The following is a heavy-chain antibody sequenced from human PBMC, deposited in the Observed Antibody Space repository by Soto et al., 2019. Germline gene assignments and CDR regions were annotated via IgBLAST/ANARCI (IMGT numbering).Heavy chain of an antibody. CDR1: GESLSGFT. V-gene: IGHV4-34*12. D-gene: IGHD1-26*01. J-gene: IGHJ3*01. Sequence: SWTLSLTCGVSGESLSGFTWAWLRQTPGKGLQWIGEIVYSGSTNYNPSLKSRVIILMDKSKNQFSLRLSSVTVADTALYYCAKSFAGDAVSGGFDAFDLWRRGTMVTVSS. CDR2: IVYSGST. CDR3: AKSFAGDAVSGGFDAFDL.